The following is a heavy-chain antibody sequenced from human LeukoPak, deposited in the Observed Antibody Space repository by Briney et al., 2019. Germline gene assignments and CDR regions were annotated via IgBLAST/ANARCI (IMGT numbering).Heavy chain of an antibody. Sequence: AGGSLGLSCAASGFTFSSYWMSWVRQAPGKGLEWVANIKQDGSEKYYVDSVKGRFTISRDNAKNSLYLQMHSLRAEDTAVYYCARAIRGYSYGLNYYYYYYMDVWGKGTTVTVSS. J-gene: IGHJ6*03. CDR2: IKQDGSEK. V-gene: IGHV3-7*01. D-gene: IGHD5-18*01. CDR3: ARAIRGYSYGLNYYYYYYMDV. CDR1: GFTFSSYW.